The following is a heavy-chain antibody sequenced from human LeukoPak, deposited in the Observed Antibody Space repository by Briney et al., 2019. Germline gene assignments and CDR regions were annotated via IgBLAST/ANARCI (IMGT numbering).Heavy chain of an antibody. Sequence: SETLSLTCAVYGGSFSGYYWSWIRQPPGKGLEWIGEINHSGSTNYNPSLKSRVTISVDTSKNQFSLKLSSVTAADTAVYYCARDRGKTVTTLWFDRWGQGTLVTVSS. V-gene: IGHV4-34*01. CDR3: ARDRGKTVTTLWFDR. CDR1: GGSFSGYY. CDR2: INHSGST. D-gene: IGHD4-17*01. J-gene: IGHJ5*02.